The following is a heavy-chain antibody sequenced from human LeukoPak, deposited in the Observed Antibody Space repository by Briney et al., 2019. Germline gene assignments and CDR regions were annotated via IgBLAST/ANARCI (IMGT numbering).Heavy chain of an antibody. CDR3: TTDGYCSGGNCYSFDY. CDR1: GLTFSKAW. V-gene: IGHV3-15*01. J-gene: IGHJ4*02. CDR2: IKSKIDGGII. Sequence: GGSLRLSCAASGLTFSKAWMSWVRQAPWKGLEWVGRIKSKIDGGIIEYAAPVKGRFTISRDDSKNTQYLQMNSLKTEDTAVYYCTTDGYCSGGNCYSFDYWGQGILVTVSA. D-gene: IGHD2-15*01.